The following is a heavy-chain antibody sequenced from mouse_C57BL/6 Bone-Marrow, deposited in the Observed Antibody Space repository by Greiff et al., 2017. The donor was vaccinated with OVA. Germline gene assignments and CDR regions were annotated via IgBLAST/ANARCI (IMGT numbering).Heavy chain of an antibody. D-gene: IGHD1-1*01. J-gene: IGHJ1*03. V-gene: IGHV5-12*01. CDR1: GFTFSDYY. CDR3: ARLYYGSSPYWYCDV. Sequence: EVKLVESGGGLVQPGGSLKLSCAASGFTFSDYYMYWVRQTPEKRLEWVAYISNGGGSTYYPDTVKGRFTISRDNAKNTLYLQMSRLKSEDTAMYYCARLYYGSSPYWYCDVWGTGTTVTVSS. CDR2: ISNGGGST.